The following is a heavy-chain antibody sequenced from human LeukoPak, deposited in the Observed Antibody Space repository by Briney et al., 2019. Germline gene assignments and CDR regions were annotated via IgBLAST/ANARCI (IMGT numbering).Heavy chain of an antibody. J-gene: IGHJ4*01. CDR3: ARPGYRSRYFDY. Sequence: GESLKVSCRGSGYSFTTYWIAWVRQMPGKGLEWMGIIYPDDSDTRYSPSFQGQVTISVDKSISTAYLQWSSLKASDTAMYYCARPGYRSRYFDYWGHGALVTVSS. CDR2: IYPDDSDT. CDR1: GYSFTTYW. D-gene: IGHD6-19*01. V-gene: IGHV5-51*01.